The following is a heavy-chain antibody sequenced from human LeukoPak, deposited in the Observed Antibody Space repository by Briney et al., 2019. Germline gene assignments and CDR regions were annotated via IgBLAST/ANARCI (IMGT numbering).Heavy chain of an antibody. CDR2: ISSSGSTI. Sequence: PGGSLRLSCAASGFTFSSYEMNWVRQAPGKGLEWVSYISSSGSTIYYADSVKGRFTNSRDNSKNMLYLQMNSLRAEDTAVYYCAKDIMKWLVPNRGRPYYFDYWGQGTLVTVSS. CDR1: GFTFSSYE. V-gene: IGHV3-48*03. CDR3: AKDIMKWLVPNRGRPYYFDY. J-gene: IGHJ4*02. D-gene: IGHD6-19*01.